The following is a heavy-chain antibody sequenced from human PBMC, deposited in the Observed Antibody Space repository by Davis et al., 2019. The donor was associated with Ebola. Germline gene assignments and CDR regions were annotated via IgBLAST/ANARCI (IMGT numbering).Heavy chain of an antibody. CDR1: GFTVSSNY. CDR3: ARDLGTVDDY. CDR2: IYSGGST. J-gene: IGHJ4*02. Sequence: GESLKISCAASGFTVSSNYMSWVRQAPGKGLEWVSVIYSGGSTYYADSVKGRFTISRHNSKNTLYLQMNSLRAEDTAVYYCARDLGTVDDYWGQGTLVTVSS. V-gene: IGHV3-53*04. D-gene: IGHD4-11*01.